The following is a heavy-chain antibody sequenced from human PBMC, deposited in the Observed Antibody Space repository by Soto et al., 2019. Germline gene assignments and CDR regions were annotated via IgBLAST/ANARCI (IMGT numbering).Heavy chain of an antibody. CDR1: GFTFSSYA. D-gene: IGHD4-17*01. V-gene: IGHV3-23*01. Sequence: GGSLRLSCAASGFTFSSYAMSWVRQAPGKGLEWVSAISGSGGSTYYADSVKGRLTISRDNSKNTLYLQMNSLRAEDTAVYYCAKGLFHGDYSVHYYYYMDVWGKGTTVTVSS. CDR2: ISGSGGST. J-gene: IGHJ6*03. CDR3: AKGLFHGDYSVHYYYYMDV.